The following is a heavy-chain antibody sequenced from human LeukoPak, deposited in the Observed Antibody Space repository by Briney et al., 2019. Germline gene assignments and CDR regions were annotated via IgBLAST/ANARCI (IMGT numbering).Heavy chain of an antibody. CDR1: GFTVSNNY. D-gene: IGHD3-16*01. Sequence: GGSLRLSXAASGFTVSNNYMSWVRQTPGKGLEWVSVIYSGDNTYYVESVKGRFTISRDNSKNTLFLQMNRLRAEDTAVYYCAGRRVLDASFDYWGQGTLVTVSS. J-gene: IGHJ4*02. V-gene: IGHV3-66*02. CDR3: AGRRVLDASFDY. CDR2: IYSGDNT.